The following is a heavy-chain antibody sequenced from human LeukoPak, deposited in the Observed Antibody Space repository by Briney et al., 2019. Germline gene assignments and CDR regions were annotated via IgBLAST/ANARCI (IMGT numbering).Heavy chain of an antibody. D-gene: IGHD3-22*01. J-gene: IGHJ6*03. CDR2: IYYSGST. Sequence: SETLSLTCTVSGGSISSHYWSWIRQPPGKGLEWIGYIYYSGSTNYNPSLKSRVTISVDTSKNQFSLKLSSVTAADTAVYYCARGRDYYDSSGYFPTPSYYMDVWGKGTTVTVSS. CDR3: ARGRDYYDSSGYFPTPSYYMDV. V-gene: IGHV4-59*11. CDR1: GGSISSHY.